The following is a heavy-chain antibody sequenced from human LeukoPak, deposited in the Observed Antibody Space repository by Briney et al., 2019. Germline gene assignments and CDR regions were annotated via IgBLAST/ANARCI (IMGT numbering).Heavy chain of an antibody. CDR2: INHSGST. Sequence: SETLSLACAVYGGSFSGYYWSWIRQPPGKGLEWIGEINHSGSTNYNPSLKSRVTISVDTSKNQFSLKLGSVTAADTAVYYCARGEYVWGSYRPQYYFDYWGQGTLVTVSS. V-gene: IGHV4-34*01. CDR1: GGSFSGYY. CDR3: ARGEYVWGSYRPQYYFDY. J-gene: IGHJ4*02. D-gene: IGHD3-16*02.